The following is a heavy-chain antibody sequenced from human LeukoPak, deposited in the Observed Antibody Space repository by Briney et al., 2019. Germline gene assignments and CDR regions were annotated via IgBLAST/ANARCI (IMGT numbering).Heavy chain of an antibody. Sequence: TGGSLRLSCAASGVTFGRDWMHWVRQAPRKWLVWVSRIKSEGSSTSHADSVKGRFTISRDNAKNTLYLQMNSLRAEDTAVYYRARASPPVTRGAFDIWGQGTMVTVSS. J-gene: IGHJ3*02. D-gene: IGHD4-17*01. CDR3: ARASPPVTRGAFDI. V-gene: IGHV3-74*01. CDR2: IKSEGSST. CDR1: GVTFGRDW.